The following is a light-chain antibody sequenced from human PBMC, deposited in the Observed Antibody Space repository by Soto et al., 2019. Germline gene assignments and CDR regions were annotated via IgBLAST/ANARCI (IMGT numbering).Light chain of an antibody. V-gene: IGKV1-5*03. CDR2: KTS. J-gene: IGKJ4*01. CDR1: QSISSW. Sequence: DIQMTQSPSTLSASVGDRVTITCRASQSISSWLAWYQQKPGKAPKLLIYKTSNLESGVTSRFSGSGSGTEFSLTIRSLQPDDFATYYCQQYKSFSLTFGGGTRVEVK. CDR3: QQYKSFSLT.